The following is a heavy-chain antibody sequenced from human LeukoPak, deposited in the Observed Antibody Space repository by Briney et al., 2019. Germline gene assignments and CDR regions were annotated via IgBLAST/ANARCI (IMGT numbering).Heavy chain of an antibody. CDR3: ARNKGSGLDY. V-gene: IGHV3-23*01. Sequence: GGSLRLSCAASGFTFSSYAMSWVRQAPGKGLERVSAISGSGGSTYYADSVKGRFTISRDNSKNTVYLQMNSLRAEDTAMYYCARNKGSGLDYWGQGTLVTVSS. D-gene: IGHD6-19*01. CDR2: ISGSGGST. CDR1: GFTFSSYA. J-gene: IGHJ4*02.